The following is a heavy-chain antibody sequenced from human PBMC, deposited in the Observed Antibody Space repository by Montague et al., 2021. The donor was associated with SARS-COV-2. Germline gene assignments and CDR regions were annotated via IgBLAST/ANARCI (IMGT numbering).Heavy chain of an antibody. D-gene: IGHD3-22*01. V-gene: IGHV4-31*03. J-gene: IGHJ3*02. CDR1: GGSIGSGGYY. CDR2: IYYSGST. Sequence: TLSLTCTVSGGSIGSGGYYWSWIRQHPGKGLEWIGYIYYSGSTYYNPSLKSRVTTSVDTSKNQFSLKLSSVTAADTAVYYCARAATITMIVVVIDAFDIWGQGTMVTVSS. CDR3: ARAATITMIVVVIDAFDI.